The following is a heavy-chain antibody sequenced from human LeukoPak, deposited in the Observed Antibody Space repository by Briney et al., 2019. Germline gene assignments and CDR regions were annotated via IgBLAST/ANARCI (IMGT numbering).Heavy chain of an antibody. D-gene: IGHD3-9*01. J-gene: IGHJ5*02. Sequence: PSETLSLTCTVSGGSISSYYWSWIRQPPGKGLEWIGYIYYSGSTNYNPSLKSRVTISVDTSKNQFSLKLSSVTAADTAVYYCARSGVRLRYFDWFHWFDPWGQGTLVTVSS. V-gene: IGHV4-59*01. CDR1: GGSISSYY. CDR3: ARSGVRLRYFDWFHWFDP. CDR2: IYYSGST.